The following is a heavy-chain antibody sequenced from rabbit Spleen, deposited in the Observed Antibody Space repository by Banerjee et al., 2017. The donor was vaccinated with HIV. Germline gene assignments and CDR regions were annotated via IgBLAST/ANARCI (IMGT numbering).Heavy chain of an antibody. V-gene: IGHV1S40*01. Sequence: QSLEESGGYLVKPGASLTLTCTASGVSFSSSSYMCWVRQAPGKGLEWIACMDTGSSGFTYFATWAKGRFTCSKTSSTTVTLQMTRLTAADTATYFCARDTSSSFSSYGMALWGQGTLVTVS. CDR2: MDTGSSGFT. CDR1: GVSFSSSSY. J-gene: IGHJ6*01. CDR3: ARDTSSSFSSYGMAL. D-gene: IGHD1-1*01.